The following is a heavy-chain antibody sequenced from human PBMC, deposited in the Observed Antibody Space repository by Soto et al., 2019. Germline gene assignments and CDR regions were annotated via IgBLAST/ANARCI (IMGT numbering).Heavy chain of an antibody. CDR2: IYYSGST. CDR1: GGSISSGGYY. D-gene: IGHD3-3*01. CDR3: ARETSYFWSGYYEDWFDP. J-gene: IGHJ5*02. Sequence: SETLSLTCTVSGGSISSGGYYWSWIRQHPGKGLEWIGYIYYSGSTYYNPSLKSRVTISVDTSKNQFSLKLSSVTAADTAVYYCARETSYFWSGYYEDWFDPWGQGTLVPVSS. V-gene: IGHV4-31*03.